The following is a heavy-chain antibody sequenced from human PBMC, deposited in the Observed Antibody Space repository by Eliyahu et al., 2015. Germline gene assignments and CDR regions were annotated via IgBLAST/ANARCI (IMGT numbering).Heavy chain of an antibody. Sequence: QVQLVQSGAEVKKPGAXVKVSCKASGFTFTSYAFHWVRQAPGQRLECMGWINAGNGITKYSQMFQDRVTISRDTSASTAYMEVSSLTSGDTAVYYCARVTNWAYWYFDLWGRGTLVTVSS. CDR1: GFTFTSYA. CDR2: INAGNGIT. V-gene: IGHV1-3*01. CDR3: ARVTNWAYWYFDL. J-gene: IGHJ2*01. D-gene: IGHD7-27*01.